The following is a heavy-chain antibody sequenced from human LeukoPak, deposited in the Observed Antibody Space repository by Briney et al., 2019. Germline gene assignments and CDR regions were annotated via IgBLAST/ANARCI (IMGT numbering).Heavy chain of an antibody. CDR3: SRSLDY. CDR2: INQDGSEG. Sequence: GGSLRLSCAASGFSFSDYWMDWVRQSPGKGMEWVANINQDGSEGYYADSVKGRFTISRDNAKNSLYLQMNKLRAEDTAVYYCSRSLDYWGQGALVAVSS. J-gene: IGHJ4*02. CDR1: GFSFSDYW. V-gene: IGHV3-7*01.